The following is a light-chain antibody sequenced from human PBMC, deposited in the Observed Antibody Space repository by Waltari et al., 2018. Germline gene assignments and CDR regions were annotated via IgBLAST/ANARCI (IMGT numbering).Light chain of an antibody. V-gene: IGKV1-33*01. J-gene: IGKJ2*01. CDR3: QHYHSRPYT. CDR2: DAS. Sequence: TWQATQDITTALSWVQQKPGKAPQLLIYDASSLQAGVPSRFSGTGSGTAFSFTITSLQPEDSATYYCQHYHSRPYTFGRGTKLQIK. CDR1: QDITTA.